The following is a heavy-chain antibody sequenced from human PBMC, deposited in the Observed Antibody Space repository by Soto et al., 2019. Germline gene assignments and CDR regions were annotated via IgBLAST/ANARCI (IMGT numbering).Heavy chain of an antibody. Sequence: GGSLRLSCVASGFTFINYGMSWVLQAPWKGLEWVSSVHISVETTYYPDSVKGRFTVSRDNSQNTLYLQMDSLRVEDTAVYYCAKNGDSLSSLGYSIDYWGQGTLVTVSS. CDR1: GFTFINYG. CDR2: VHISVETT. J-gene: IGHJ4*02. CDR3: AKNGDSLSSLGYSIDY. D-gene: IGHD6-13*01. V-gene: IGHV3-23*01.